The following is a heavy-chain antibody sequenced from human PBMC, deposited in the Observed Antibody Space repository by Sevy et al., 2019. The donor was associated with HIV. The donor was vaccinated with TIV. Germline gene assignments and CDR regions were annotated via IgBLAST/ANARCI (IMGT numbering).Heavy chain of an antibody. D-gene: IGHD3-3*01. CDR1: GFSFSDYS. CDR3: VSWTGPGSFLFDY. J-gene: IGHJ4*02. Sequence: GESLKISCAASGFSFSDYSLSWVRQTPEKGLEWLSLISGSSSTIHYADSVKGRFTISRDNGKNSLCLQMNSLRVEDTAMYYCVSWTGPGSFLFDYWGQGTLVTVSS. CDR2: ISGSSSTI. V-gene: IGHV3-48*01.